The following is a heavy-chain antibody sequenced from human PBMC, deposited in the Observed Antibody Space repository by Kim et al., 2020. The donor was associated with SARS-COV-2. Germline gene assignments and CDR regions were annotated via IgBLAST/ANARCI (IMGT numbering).Heavy chain of an antibody. CDR2: LSDSGTST. CDR1: GFTFSSHA. CDR3: ASQWELLFYFDY. Sequence: GGSLRLSCAASGFTFSSHAMSWVRQAPGKGLEWVAGLSDSGTSTYYADSVKGRFTVSRDNSNNTLYLQMSSLRADDTAIYYCASQWELLFYFDYWGQGTLVTVSS. J-gene: IGHJ4*02. V-gene: IGHV3-23*01. D-gene: IGHD1-26*01.